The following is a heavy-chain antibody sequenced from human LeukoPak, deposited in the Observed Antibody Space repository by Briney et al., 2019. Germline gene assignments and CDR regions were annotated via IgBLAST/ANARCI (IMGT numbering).Heavy chain of an antibody. D-gene: IGHD3-3*01. Sequence: SETLSLTCTVSGGSISSNNYYWGWIRQPPGKGLEWIGSIYYGGYTYYNPSLKSRVTISVDTSKNQYSLKLSSVTAADTAIYYCQSRFLEWLLDYWGQGTLVTVSS. CDR2: IYYGGYT. CDR3: QSRFLEWLLDY. J-gene: IGHJ4*02. V-gene: IGHV4-39*01. CDR1: GGSISSNNYY.